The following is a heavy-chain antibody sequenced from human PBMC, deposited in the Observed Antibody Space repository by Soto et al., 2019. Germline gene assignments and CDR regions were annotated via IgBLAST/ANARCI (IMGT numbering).Heavy chain of an antibody. CDR2: INHSGST. Sequence: SETLSLTCAVYGGSFSGYYWSWIRQPPGKGMEWIGEINHSGSTNYNPSLKSRVTISVDTSKNQFSLKLSSVTAADTAVYYCASLTWRCGGPRELLYYCGQGSLVIGSS. CDR1: GGSFSGYY. CDR3: ASLTWRCGGPRELLYY. J-gene: IGHJ4*01. D-gene: IGHD1-26*01. V-gene: IGHV4-34*01.